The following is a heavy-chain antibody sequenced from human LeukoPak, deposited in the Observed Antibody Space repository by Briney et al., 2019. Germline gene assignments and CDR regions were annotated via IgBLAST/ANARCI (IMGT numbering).Heavy chain of an antibody. CDR3: ARVRKDIQSMVRGQNYYYYYMDV. J-gene: IGHJ6*03. Sequence: GGSLRLSCAASGFTFSSDAMNWVRQAPGKGLEWVSSISSRSSYIYYADSLKGRFTISRDNAKNSLCLQMNSLRAEDTAVYYCARVRKDIQSMVRGQNYYYYYMDVWGKGTTVTISS. CDR1: GFTFSSDA. D-gene: IGHD3-10*01. V-gene: IGHV3-21*01. CDR2: ISSRSSYI.